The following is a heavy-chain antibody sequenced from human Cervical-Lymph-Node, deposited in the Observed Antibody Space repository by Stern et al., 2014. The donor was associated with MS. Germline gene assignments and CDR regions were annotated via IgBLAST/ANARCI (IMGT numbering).Heavy chain of an antibody. CDR1: GGSISSGGHY. CDR3: ARANRGMTPLNF. D-gene: IGHD1-20*01. J-gene: IGHJ4*02. CDR2: VFYVGYT. Sequence: VQLVESGPGLVKPSQTLSLTCSVSGGSISSGGHYWSWIRPHPGRGLEWIGYVFYVGYTYYNPSLKGRLTISVDTSKNQFSLKVSSVTAADTAVYYCARANRGMTPLNFWGQGTLVTVSS. V-gene: IGHV4-31*03.